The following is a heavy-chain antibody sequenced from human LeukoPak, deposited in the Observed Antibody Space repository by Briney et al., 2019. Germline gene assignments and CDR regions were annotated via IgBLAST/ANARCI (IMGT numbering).Heavy chain of an antibody. CDR1: GGSMSSYY. CDR2: IFYSGST. V-gene: IGHV4-59*08. J-gene: IGHJ5*02. CDR3: ASHYGSGFGS. Sequence: PSETLSLTCTVSGGSMSSYYWSWIRQPPGKGLEWIGYIFYSGSTNYNPSLKSRVTISVDTSKNQFSLKLSSVTAADTAVYYCASHYGSGFGSWGQGTLVTVSS. D-gene: IGHD3-10*01.